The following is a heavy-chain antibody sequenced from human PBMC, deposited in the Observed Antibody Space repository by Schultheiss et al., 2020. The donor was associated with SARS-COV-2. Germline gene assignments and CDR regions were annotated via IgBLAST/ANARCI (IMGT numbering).Heavy chain of an antibody. CDR3: ARQRTYYDSWSGLDGFDL. V-gene: IGHV3-53*01. D-gene: IGHD3-3*01. CDR1: GFTFTTYW. Sequence: GGSLRLSCAASGFTFTTYWMSWVRQAPGKGPEWVSVTYAGGSTYYADSVKGRFTNSRDNSKNTLYLQMNNLRAEDTAVYYCARQRTYYDSWSGLDGFDLWGQGTMVTVSS. CDR2: TYAGGST. J-gene: IGHJ3*01.